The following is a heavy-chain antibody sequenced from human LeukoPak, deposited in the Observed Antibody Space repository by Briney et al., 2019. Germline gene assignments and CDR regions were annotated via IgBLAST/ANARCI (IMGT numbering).Heavy chain of an antibody. Sequence: GGSLRLSCAASGFTFSSYSMNWVRQAPGKGLEWVSSISSSSSYIYYADSVKGRFTISRDNARNPLYLQMNSLRAEDTAVYYCARDLGGSGWENWFDPWGQGTLVTVSS. CDR2: ISSSSSYI. V-gene: IGHV3-21*01. D-gene: IGHD6-19*01. CDR1: GFTFSSYS. CDR3: ARDLGGSGWENWFDP. J-gene: IGHJ5*02.